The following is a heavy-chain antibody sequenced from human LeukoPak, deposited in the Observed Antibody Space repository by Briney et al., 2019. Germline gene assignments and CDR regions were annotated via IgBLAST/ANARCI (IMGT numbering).Heavy chain of an antibody. V-gene: IGHV4-59*01. Sequence: SETLSLTCTVSGGSISSYYWSWIRQPPGKGLEWIGYIYYSGSTNYNPSLKSRVTISVATSKNQFSLKLSSVTAADTAVYYCARGHSYGYTDYFDYWGQGTLVTVSS. J-gene: IGHJ4*02. D-gene: IGHD5-18*01. CDR1: GGSISSYY. CDR2: IYYSGST. CDR3: ARGHSYGYTDYFDY.